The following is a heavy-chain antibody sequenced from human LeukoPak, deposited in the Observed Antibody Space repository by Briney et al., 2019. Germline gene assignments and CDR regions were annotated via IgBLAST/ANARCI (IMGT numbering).Heavy chain of an antibody. Sequence: PGGSLRLSCAASGFTFSSYAMSWVRQAPGKGLEGVSAMSGSGGSTYYADSVKGRFTISRDNSKNTLYLQMNSLRAEDTAVYYCTTSNAVAGTLDFDYWGQGTLVTVSS. CDR1: GFTFSSYA. CDR2: MSGSGGST. J-gene: IGHJ4*02. V-gene: IGHV3-23*01. CDR3: TTSNAVAGTLDFDY. D-gene: IGHD6-19*01.